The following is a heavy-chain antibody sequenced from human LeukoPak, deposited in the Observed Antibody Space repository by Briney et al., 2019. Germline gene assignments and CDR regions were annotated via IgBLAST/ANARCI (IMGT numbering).Heavy chain of an antibody. Sequence: SETLSLTCAVFGGSFSGYYWSWIRQSPEKGLEWIGEMSHTGATNYNPSLKSRVTVSVDTSKKQFSLNLSSVTAADTAVYYCARGGRRKRITIFGVAQDAFDIWGQGTMVTVSS. D-gene: IGHD3-3*01. V-gene: IGHV4-34*01. CDR2: MSHTGAT. CDR1: GGSFSGYY. CDR3: ARGGRRKRITIFGVAQDAFDI. J-gene: IGHJ3*02.